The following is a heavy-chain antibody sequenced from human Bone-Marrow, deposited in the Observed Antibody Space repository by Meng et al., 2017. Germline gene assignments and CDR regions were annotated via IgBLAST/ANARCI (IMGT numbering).Heavy chain of an antibody. D-gene: IGHD1-7*01. J-gene: IGHJ4*02. CDR1: GDSISSDIW. CDR3: GRDQGRELINH. Sequence: QVQLQESGPGLVKPSGALSLTCTVSGDSISSDIWWSWVRQPPGKGLEWIGSIYYSGSTYYNPSLKSRVTISVDTSKNQFSLKLSSVTAADTAVYYCGRDQGRELINHWGQGTLVTVSS. V-gene: IGHV4-4*02. CDR2: IYYSGST.